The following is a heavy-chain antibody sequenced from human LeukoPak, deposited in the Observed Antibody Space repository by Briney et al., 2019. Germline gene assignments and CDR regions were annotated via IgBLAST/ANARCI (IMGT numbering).Heavy chain of an antibody. CDR3: ARGAMRTGFDS. CDR2: TYYGSKWNN. CDR1: GDSVSSSSNV. J-gene: IGHJ4*02. Sequence: SQTLSLTCAISGDSVSSSSNVWNWIRQSPSRGLEWLGRTYYGSKWNNDYAASVKSRITVNPDTSKNRFSLQLNSVTPEDMAVYYCARGAMRTGFDSWGQGTPATVSA. D-gene: IGHD1-1*01. V-gene: IGHV6-1*01.